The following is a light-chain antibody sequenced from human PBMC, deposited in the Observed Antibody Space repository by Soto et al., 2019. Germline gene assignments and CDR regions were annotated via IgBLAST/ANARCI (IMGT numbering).Light chain of an antibody. CDR3: ATWDGGLSGPFV. V-gene: IGLV1-44*01. CDR1: NSNIGSDI. CDR2: TTN. J-gene: IGLJ1*01. Sequence: SVLTQPPSASGTPGQRATISCCGSNSNIGSDIVNCYQLLPGAAPEVLINTTNQRPSGVPERFSGSKSGTSASLAISGLQSEDEANSSCATWDGGLSGPFVFGTGTKVTLL.